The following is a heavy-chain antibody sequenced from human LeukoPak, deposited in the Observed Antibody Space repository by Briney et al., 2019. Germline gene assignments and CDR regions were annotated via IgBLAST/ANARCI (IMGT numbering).Heavy chain of an antibody. CDR3: VRDEHGSGTYGDY. V-gene: IGHV1-18*01. CDR1: GGTFSSYA. CDR2: VSAYNGNT. J-gene: IGHJ4*02. Sequence: ASVKVSCKASGGTFSSYAISWVRQAPGQGLEWMGWVSAYNGNTNFAQKLQGRVTMTTDTSTSTAYMELRSLRSDDTAVYYCVRDEHGSGTYGDYWGQGTLVTVSS. D-gene: IGHD3-10*01.